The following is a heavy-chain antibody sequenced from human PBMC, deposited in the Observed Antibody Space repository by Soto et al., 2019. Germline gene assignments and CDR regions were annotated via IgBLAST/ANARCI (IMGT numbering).Heavy chain of an antibody. CDR3: ARAELYRSGWYGFDD. CDR1: GYTFTSYG. CDR2: ISAYNGNT. Sequence: RASVKVSCKASGYTFTSYGISWVRQAPGQGLEWMGWISAYNGNTNYAQKLQGRVTMTTDTSTSTAYMELRSLRSDDTAVYYCARAELYRSGWYGFDDWGQGTLVTVSS. V-gene: IGHV1-18*01. J-gene: IGHJ4*02. D-gene: IGHD6-19*01.